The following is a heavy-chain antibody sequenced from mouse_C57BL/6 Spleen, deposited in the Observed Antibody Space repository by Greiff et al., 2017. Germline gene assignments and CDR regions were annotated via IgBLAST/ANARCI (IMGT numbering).Heavy chain of an antibody. V-gene: IGHV1-9*01. Sequence: VQLQQPGAELMKPGASVKLSCKATGYTFTGYWIEWVKQRPGHGLEWIGEILPGSGSTNYNEKFKGKATLTADTSSNTAYMQLSILTTEDSAIYYCARRGVATRDYYFDYWGQGTTLTVSS. CDR3: ARRGVATRDYYFDY. CDR1: GYTFTGYW. D-gene: IGHD1-1*02. J-gene: IGHJ2*01. CDR2: ILPGSGST.